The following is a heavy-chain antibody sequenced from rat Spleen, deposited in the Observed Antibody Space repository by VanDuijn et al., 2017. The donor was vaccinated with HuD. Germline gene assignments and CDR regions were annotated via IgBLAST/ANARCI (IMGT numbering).Heavy chain of an antibody. CDR1: GFTFSNYY. V-gene: IGHV5-25*01. D-gene: IGHD4-3*01. Sequence: EVQLVESGGGLVQPGRSMKLSCAASGFTFSNYYMAWVRQAPTKGLEWVASISTGGGNTYYRDSVKGRFTISRDNAENTVYLQMNGLRSEDTATYYCAKDGVPYRMRFAYWGQGTLVTVSS. CDR2: ISTGGGNT. CDR3: AKDGVPYRMRFAY. J-gene: IGHJ3*01.